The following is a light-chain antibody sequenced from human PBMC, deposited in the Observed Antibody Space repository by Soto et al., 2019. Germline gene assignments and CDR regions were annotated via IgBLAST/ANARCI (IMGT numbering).Light chain of an antibody. CDR3: CSFAVSYTFWV. J-gene: IGLJ3*02. V-gene: IGLV2-11*01. CDR1: SSDVGDYNY. CDR2: DVS. Sequence: QSALTQPRSVYGSPGQSVTISCTGTSSDVGDYNYVSWYQQYPGKAPKLVIYDVSKRPSGVPDRFSGSKSGNTASLTISGLQAEDEADYYCCSFAVSYTFWVFGGGTKLTVL.